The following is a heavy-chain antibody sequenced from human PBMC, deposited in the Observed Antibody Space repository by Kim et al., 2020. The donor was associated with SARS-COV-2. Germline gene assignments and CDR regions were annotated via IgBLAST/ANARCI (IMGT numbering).Heavy chain of an antibody. Sequence: SETLSLTCAVSGGSISSSNWWSWVRQPPGKGLEWIGEIYHSGSTNYNPSLKSRVTISVDKSKNQFSLKLSSVTAADTAVYYCARDFGAEYCSGGSCSRVGKGFDPWGQGTLVTVSS. V-gene: IGHV4-4*02. CDR2: IYHSGST. D-gene: IGHD2-15*01. CDR3: ARDFGAEYCSGGSCSRVGKGFDP. J-gene: IGHJ5*02. CDR1: GGSISSSNW.